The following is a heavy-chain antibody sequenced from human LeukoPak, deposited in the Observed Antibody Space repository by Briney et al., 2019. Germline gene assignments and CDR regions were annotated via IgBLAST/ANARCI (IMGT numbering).Heavy chain of an antibody. Sequence: GGSLRLSCAASGFTFRSYWMHWVRQAPGKGLVWVSRINSDGSRISYADSVKGRFTISRDNSKNTLYLQMNSLRAEDTAVYYCARDGGTDREYWGQGTLVTVSS. CDR3: ARDGGTDREY. D-gene: IGHD3-16*01. CDR1: GFTFRSYW. CDR2: INSDGSRI. J-gene: IGHJ4*02. V-gene: IGHV3-74*01.